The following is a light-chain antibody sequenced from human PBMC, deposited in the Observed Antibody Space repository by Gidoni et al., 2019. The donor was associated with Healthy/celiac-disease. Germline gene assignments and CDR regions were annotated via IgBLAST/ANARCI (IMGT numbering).Light chain of an antibody. CDR1: QSVSSY. CDR2: DAS. CDR3: QQRSNWPPGFT. V-gene: IGKV3-11*01. J-gene: IGKJ3*01. Sequence: EIVLTQSPATLSLSPGERATLSCRASQSVSSYLAWYQQTPGQAPRLLIYDASNSATGIPARFSGSGSGTDFTLTISSLEPEDFAVYYCQQRSNWPPGFTFXPXTKVDIK.